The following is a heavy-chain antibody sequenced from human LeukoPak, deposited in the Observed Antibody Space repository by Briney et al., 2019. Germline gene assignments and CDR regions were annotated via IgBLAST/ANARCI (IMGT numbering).Heavy chain of an antibody. CDR1: GYSFTSYW. Sequence: ESLKISCKGSGYSFTSYWIGWVRQMPGKGLEWMGIIYPGDSDTRYSPSFQGQVTISADKSISTAYLQWSSLKASDTAIYYCARQPASIAARYYYYYMDVWGKGTTVTVSS. CDR3: ARQPASIAARYYYYYMDV. D-gene: IGHD6-6*01. CDR2: IYPGDSDT. V-gene: IGHV5-51*01. J-gene: IGHJ6*03.